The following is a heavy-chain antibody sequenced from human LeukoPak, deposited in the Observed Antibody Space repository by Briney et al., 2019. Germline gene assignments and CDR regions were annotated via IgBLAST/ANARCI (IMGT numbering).Heavy chain of an antibody. V-gene: IGHV4-34*01. J-gene: IGHJ4*02. CDR1: GGSFSGYY. CDR2: INHSGST. D-gene: IGHD3-10*02. CDR3: AKDVRPNNYVARQIDY. Sequence: SETLSLTCAVYGGSFSGYYWSWIRQPPGKGLEWIGEINHSGSTNYNPSLKSRVTISVDTSKNQFSLKLSSVTAADTAVYYCAKDVRPNNYVARQIDYWGQGTLVTVSS.